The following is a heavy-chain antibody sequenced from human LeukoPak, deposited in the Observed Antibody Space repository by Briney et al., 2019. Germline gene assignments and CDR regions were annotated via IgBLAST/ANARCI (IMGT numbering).Heavy chain of an antibody. J-gene: IGHJ4*02. D-gene: IGHD2-15*01. V-gene: IGHV4-61*02. CDR3: ASSKRGGGSGY. Sequence: SQTLSLTCTVSGGSISSDNYYWSWIRQRAGRGLEWIGRINTSGSTNYNPSLKSRVTISVDTSKNQVALKLSSVTAADTAVYFCASSKRGGGSGYWGQGTLVTVSS. CDR1: GGSISSDNYY. CDR2: INTSGST.